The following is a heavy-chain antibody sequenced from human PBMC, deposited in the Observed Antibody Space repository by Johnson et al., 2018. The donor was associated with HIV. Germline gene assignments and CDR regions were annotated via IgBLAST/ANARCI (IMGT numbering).Heavy chain of an antibody. CDR2: ISYDGSNK. D-gene: IGHD6-13*01. Sequence: QVQLVESGGGVVQPGRSLRLSCAASGFIFSDYGMHWVRQAPGKGLEWVAVISYDGSNKYYADSVKGRFTISRDNSKNTVYLQMNSLRAEDTAVYYCARAGWRQLVEDAFDIWGQGTMVTVSS. J-gene: IGHJ3*02. CDR1: GFIFSDYG. V-gene: IGHV3-30*19. CDR3: ARAGWRQLVEDAFDI.